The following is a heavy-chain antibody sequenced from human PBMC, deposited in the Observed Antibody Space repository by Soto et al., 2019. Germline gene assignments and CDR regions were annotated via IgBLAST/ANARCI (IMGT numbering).Heavy chain of an antibody. Sequence: QLQRQESGPGLVKPSETLSLTCTVSGCSISSSSYYWGWIRQPPGQGLEWIGSVYYSGSTYYNPSLKSRVTISVDTSKNQFSLKLSSVTAADTAVYYCARQERIRYMDVWGKGTKVTV. CDR3: ARQERIRYMDV. J-gene: IGHJ6*03. CDR1: GCSISSSSYY. CDR2: VYYSGST. V-gene: IGHV4-39*01.